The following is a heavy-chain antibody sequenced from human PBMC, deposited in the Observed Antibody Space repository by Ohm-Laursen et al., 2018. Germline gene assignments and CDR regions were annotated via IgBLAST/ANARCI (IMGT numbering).Heavy chain of an antibody. D-gene: IGHD2-2*01. CDR1: GGSINNYY. Sequence: SDTLSLTCTVSGGSINNYYWSWIRQPPGKGLEWIGRIYTSGSTNYNPSLRSRVTMSLDTSNNQFSLRLSSVTAADTAVYYCARDRGTSPDPYFQHWGQGTLVTVFS. V-gene: IGHV4-4*07. J-gene: IGHJ1*01. CDR3: ARDRGTSPDPYFQH. CDR2: IYTSGST.